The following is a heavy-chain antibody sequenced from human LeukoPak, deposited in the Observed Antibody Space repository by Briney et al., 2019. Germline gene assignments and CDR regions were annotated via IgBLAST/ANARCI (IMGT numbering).Heavy chain of an antibody. CDR3: ARDPPSFQH. CDR1: GFTFSNYA. J-gene: IGHJ1*01. CDR2: ISGSGGST. Sequence: GGSLRLSCAASGFTFSNYAMSWVRQAPGKGLEWVSVISGSGGSTYYADSVKGRFTISRDNPKNTLYLQMNSLRAEDTAVYYCARDPPSFQHWGQGTLVTVSS. V-gene: IGHV3-23*01.